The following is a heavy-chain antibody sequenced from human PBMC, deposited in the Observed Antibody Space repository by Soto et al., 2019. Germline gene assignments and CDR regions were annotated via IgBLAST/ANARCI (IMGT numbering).Heavy chain of an antibody. J-gene: IGHJ4*02. CDR2: IYHSGST. D-gene: IGHD3-10*01. CDR3: ARGITMVRGKGHYFDY. Sequence: QLQLQESGSGLVKPSQTLSLTCAVSGGSISSGGYSWSWIRQPPGKGLEWIGYIYHSGSTYYNPSLKRRVTISVDRSKNQFSLKLSSVTAADTAVYYCARGITMVRGKGHYFDYWGQGTLVTVSS. CDR1: GGSISSGGYS. V-gene: IGHV4-30-2*01.